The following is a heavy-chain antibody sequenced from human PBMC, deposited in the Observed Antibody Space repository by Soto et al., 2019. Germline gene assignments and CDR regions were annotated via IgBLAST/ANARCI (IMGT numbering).Heavy chain of an antibody. CDR2: ISSSSSYI. D-gene: IGHD6-19*01. Sequence: EVQLVESGGGLVKPGGSLRLSCAASGFTFSSYSMNWVRQAPGKGLEWVSSISSSSSYIYYADSVKGRFTISRDNAKNSLYLQMNSLRAEDTAVYYCARDRRGSGWFPFDYWGQGTLVTVSS. J-gene: IGHJ4*02. CDR1: GFTFSSYS. CDR3: ARDRRGSGWFPFDY. V-gene: IGHV3-21*01.